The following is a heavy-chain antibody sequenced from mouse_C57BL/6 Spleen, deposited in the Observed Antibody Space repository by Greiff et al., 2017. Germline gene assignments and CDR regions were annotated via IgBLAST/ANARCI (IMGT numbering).Heavy chain of an antibody. CDR1: GFTFSSYA. J-gene: IGHJ3*01. Sequence: EVKLQESGEGLVKPGGSLKLSCAASGFTFSSYAMSWVRQTPEKRLEWVAYISSGGDYIYYADTVKGRFTISRDNARNTLYLQMSSLKSEDTAMYYCTRAWDEGWFAYWGQGTLVTVSA. D-gene: IGHD4-1*01. CDR2: ISSGGDYI. V-gene: IGHV5-9-1*02. CDR3: TRAWDEGWFAY.